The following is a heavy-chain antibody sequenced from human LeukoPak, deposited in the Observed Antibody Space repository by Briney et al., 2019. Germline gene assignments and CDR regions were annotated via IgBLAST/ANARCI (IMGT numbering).Heavy chain of an antibody. J-gene: IGHJ4*02. V-gene: IGHV3-23*01. CDR3: AKDEGVGAQSPFDY. CDR2: ISGSGGST. CDR1: GFTFSSYA. Sequence: GVSLRLSCAASGFTFSSYAMSWVRQGPGKGLEWVSAISGSGGSTYYADSVKGRFTISRDNSKNTLYLQMDSLRAEDTAVYYCAKDEGVGAQSPFDYWGQGTLVTVSS. D-gene: IGHD1-26*01.